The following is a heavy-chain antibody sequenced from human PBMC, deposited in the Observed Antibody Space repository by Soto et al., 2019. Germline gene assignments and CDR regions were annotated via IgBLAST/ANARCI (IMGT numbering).Heavy chain of an antibody. CDR1: GGSISSGGYS. CDR3: AGGNYGDYANFDY. CDR2: IYHSGST. D-gene: IGHD4-17*01. Sequence: SETLSLTCAVSGGSISSGGYSWSWIRQPPGKGLEWIGYIYHSGSTYYNPSLKSRVTISVDRSKNQFSLKLSSVTAADTAVYYCAGGNYGDYANFDYWGQGTLVTVSS. V-gene: IGHV4-30-2*01. J-gene: IGHJ4*02.